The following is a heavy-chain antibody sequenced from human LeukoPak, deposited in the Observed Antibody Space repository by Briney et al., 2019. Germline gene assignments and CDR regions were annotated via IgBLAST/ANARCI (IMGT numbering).Heavy chain of an antibody. V-gene: IGHV1-2*02. CDR2: INPNSGGT. D-gene: IGHD3-10*01. Sequence: GASVKVSCKASGYTFTGYYMHWVRQAPGQGLEWMGWINPNSGGTNYAQKFQGRVTMTRDTSISTAYMELSRLRSDDTAVYYCARGRGVLLWFGELFPPIDYWGQGTLVTVSS. CDR3: ARGRGVLLWFGELFPPIDY. J-gene: IGHJ4*02. CDR1: GYTFTGYY.